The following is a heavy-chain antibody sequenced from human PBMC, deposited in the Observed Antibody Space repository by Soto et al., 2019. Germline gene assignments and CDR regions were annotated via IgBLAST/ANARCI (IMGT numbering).Heavy chain of an antibody. Sequence: PGGSQRLSCAASGFTFRNYARTWVRQAPGKGLQWVSVISGSGANTYYADSVKGRFSVSRDNSKNTLYLQMNTLRAEDTAVYYCAKDNRFLDYWGQGTLVTVSS. D-gene: IGHD2-21*01. CDR2: ISGSGANT. J-gene: IGHJ4*02. CDR1: GFTFRNYA. V-gene: IGHV3-23*01. CDR3: AKDNRFLDY.